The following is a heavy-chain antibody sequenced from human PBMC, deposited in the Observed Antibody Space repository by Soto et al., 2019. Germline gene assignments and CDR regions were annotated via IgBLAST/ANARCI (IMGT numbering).Heavy chain of an antibody. CDR3: ARVVYGGNSGNWFDP. CDR2: ISAYNGNT. V-gene: IGHV1-18*01. CDR1: GYTFTSCG. J-gene: IGHJ5*02. D-gene: IGHD4-17*01. Sequence: GASVKVSCKASGYTFTSCGISWVRQAPGQGLEWMGWISAYNGNTNYAQKLQGRVTMTTDTSTSTAYMELRSLRSDDTAVYYCARVVYGGNSGNWFDPWGQGTLVTVSS.